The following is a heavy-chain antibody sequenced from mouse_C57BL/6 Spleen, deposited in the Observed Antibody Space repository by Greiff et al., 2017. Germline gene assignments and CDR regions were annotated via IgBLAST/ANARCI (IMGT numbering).Heavy chain of an antibody. CDR3: TRDDYDGPWCAY. J-gene: IGHJ3*01. D-gene: IGHD2-4*01. Sequence: QVQLKESGAELVRPGASVTLSCKASGYTFTDYEMHWVKQTPVHGLEWIGAIDPETGGTAYNQKFKGKAILTADKSSSTAYMELRSLTSEDSAVYYCTRDDYDGPWCAYWGQGTLVTVSA. CDR1: GYTFTDYE. CDR2: IDPETGGT. V-gene: IGHV1-15*01.